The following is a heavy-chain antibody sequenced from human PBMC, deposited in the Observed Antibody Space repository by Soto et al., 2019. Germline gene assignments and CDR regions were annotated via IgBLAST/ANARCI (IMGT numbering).Heavy chain of an antibody. V-gene: IGHV3-7*02. CDR1: GFTFGSYW. CDR3: ARSSGWYFDI. J-gene: IGHJ3*02. CDR2: IKQDGSEK. D-gene: IGHD6-19*01. Sequence: GGSLRLSCAASGFTFGSYWISWVRQAPGKGLEWVANIKQDGSEKYYVDSVKGRFTISRDNAKNSLYLQMNSLRAEDTAVYYCARSSGWYFDIWGQGTMVTVSS.